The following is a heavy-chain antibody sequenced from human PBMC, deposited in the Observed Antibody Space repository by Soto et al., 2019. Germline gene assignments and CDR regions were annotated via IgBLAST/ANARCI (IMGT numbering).Heavy chain of an antibody. Sequence: GGSLRLSCAASGFTFSDHYMDWVRQAPGKGLEWVGRTRNKANSYTTEYAASVKGRFTISRDDSKNSLYLQMNSLKTEDTAVYYCARARGYNWNFDYWGQGTLVTVSS. CDR2: TRNKANSYTT. CDR3: ARARGYNWNFDY. J-gene: IGHJ4*02. CDR1: GFTFSDHY. V-gene: IGHV3-72*01. D-gene: IGHD1-20*01.